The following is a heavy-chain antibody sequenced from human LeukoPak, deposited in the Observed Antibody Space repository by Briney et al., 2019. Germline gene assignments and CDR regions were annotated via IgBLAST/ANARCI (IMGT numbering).Heavy chain of an antibody. Sequence: GGSLRLSCPASGFTFSTYWMTWVRQTPEKGLEWVANIKQDGSLQHYVDSVKGRFTISRDNAKNSLYLQMNSLRVDDTAVYYCARADINFTILHWWGQGTLVTVSS. J-gene: IGHJ4*02. CDR1: GFTFSTYW. CDR2: IKQDGSLQ. D-gene: IGHD3-3*01. V-gene: IGHV3-7*01. CDR3: ARADINFTILHW.